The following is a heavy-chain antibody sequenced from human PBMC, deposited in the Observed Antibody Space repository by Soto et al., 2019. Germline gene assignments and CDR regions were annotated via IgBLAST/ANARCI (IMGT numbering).Heavy chain of an antibody. J-gene: IGHJ6*02. Sequence: ASVKVSCKASGYTFTSYGISWVRQAPGQGLEWMGWISAYNGNTNYAQKLQGRVTMTTDTSTSTAYMELRSLRSDDTAVYYCARVGSSGWSHYYYYYYGMGVWGQGTTVTVSS. D-gene: IGHD6-19*01. CDR1: GYTFTSYG. CDR2: ISAYNGNT. V-gene: IGHV1-18*01. CDR3: ARVGSSGWSHYYYYYYGMGV.